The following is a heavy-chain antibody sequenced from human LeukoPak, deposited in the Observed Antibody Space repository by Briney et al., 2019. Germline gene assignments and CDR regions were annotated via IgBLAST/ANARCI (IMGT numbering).Heavy chain of an antibody. V-gene: IGHV1-3*01. J-gene: IGHJ3*02. CDR2: INVGNGNT. CDR3: SGSASDAFDI. Sequence: ASVKVSCKASGYTFTSYAMHWVRQAPGQRLEWMGWINVGNGNTKYSQKFQGRVTITRDTSASTAYMELSSLRSEDTVVYYCSGSASDAFDIWGQGTMVAVSS. D-gene: IGHD2-15*01. CDR1: GYTFTSYA.